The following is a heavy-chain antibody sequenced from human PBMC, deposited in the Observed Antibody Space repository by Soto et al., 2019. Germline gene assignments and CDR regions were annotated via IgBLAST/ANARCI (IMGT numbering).Heavy chain of an antibody. V-gene: IGHV4-31*03. CDR2: IYCGGST. CDR3: ARDPVGVDPGGTRYGMDV. Sequence: TLSLTCTVSCCSISSGGYYWSWLRQQPGKGWEWIGYIYCGGSTYYTPSLKSRVTISGDTSKNPFSLKLSCVTAADTAVYYCARDPVGVDPGGTRYGMDVWGQGTTVTVSS. J-gene: IGHJ6*02. CDR1: CCSISSGGYY. D-gene: IGHD3-3*01.